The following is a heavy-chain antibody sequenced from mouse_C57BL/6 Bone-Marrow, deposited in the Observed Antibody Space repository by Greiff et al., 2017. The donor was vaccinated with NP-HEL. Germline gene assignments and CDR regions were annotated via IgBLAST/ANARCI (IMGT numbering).Heavy chain of an antibody. V-gene: IGHV14-4*01. CDR1: GFNIKDDY. CDR3: TTYGSSYGY. D-gene: IGHD1-1*01. J-gene: IGHJ2*01. Sequence: VQLKESGAELVRPGASVKLSCTASGFNIKDDYMHWVKQRPEQGLEWIGWIDPENGDTEYASQFQGKATITADTSSNTAYLQLSSLTSEDTAVYYCTTYGSSYGYWGQGTTLTVSS. CDR2: IDPENGDT.